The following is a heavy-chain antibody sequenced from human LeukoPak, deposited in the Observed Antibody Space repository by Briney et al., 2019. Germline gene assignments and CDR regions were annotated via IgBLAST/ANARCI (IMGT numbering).Heavy chain of an antibody. CDR1: GFIFSTYG. Sequence: GGSLRLSCGASGFIFSTYGMHWVRQAPGKGLEWVAVIWADGSNTDYADSVKGRFTISKDNSKNTLYLQMNSLRAEDTAVYYCARSGGGTYFDNWGQGTLVTVSS. J-gene: IGHJ4*02. V-gene: IGHV3-33*01. D-gene: IGHD2-15*01. CDR3: ARSGGGTYFDN. CDR2: IWADGSNT.